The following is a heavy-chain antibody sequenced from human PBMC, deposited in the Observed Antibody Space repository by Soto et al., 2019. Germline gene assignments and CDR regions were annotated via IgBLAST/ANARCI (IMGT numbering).Heavy chain of an antibody. CDR2: IYYSGST. J-gene: IGHJ4*02. CDR1: GGSISSGTYY. D-gene: IGHD1-1*01. V-gene: IGHV4-31*03. Sequence: QVQLQESGPGLVKPSQTLSPTCTVSGGSISSGTYYWSWIRQHPGKGLQWIGYIYYSGSTYYNPSLKSRVTISLDTSKNQFSLKLSSVTAADTAVYYCARGAHSGTTYYWGQGTLVTVSS. CDR3: ARGAHSGTTYY.